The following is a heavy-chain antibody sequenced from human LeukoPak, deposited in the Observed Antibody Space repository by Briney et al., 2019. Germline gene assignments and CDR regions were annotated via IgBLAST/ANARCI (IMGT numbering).Heavy chain of an antibody. D-gene: IGHD3-22*01. CDR1: GFTFSSYA. J-gene: IGHJ4*02. Sequence: GGSLRLSCPASGFTFSSYAMSWVRQAPGKGLEWVSAISGSGGSTYYADSVKGRFTISRDNSKNTLYLQMNSLRAEDTAVYYCAKDIVPAFGYYDSSGYYSIRSLDYWGQGTLVTVSS. CDR2: ISGSGGST. V-gene: IGHV3-23*01. CDR3: AKDIVPAFGYYDSSGYYSIRSLDY.